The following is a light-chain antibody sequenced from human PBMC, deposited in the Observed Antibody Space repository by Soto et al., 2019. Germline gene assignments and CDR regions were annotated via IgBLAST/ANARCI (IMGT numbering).Light chain of an antibody. CDR2: AAS. J-gene: IGKJ2*01. Sequence: DIPMTQSPSSVSASVGDRVTITCRASQDISSWLAWYQQKPGKAPKIMIYAASSLQGGVPSRFSGSGSGTEFTLTISSLQPEDFAIYYCQQYNNWPPYTFGQGTKLEIK. CDR1: QDISSW. V-gene: IGKV1-12*01. CDR3: QQYNNWPPYT.